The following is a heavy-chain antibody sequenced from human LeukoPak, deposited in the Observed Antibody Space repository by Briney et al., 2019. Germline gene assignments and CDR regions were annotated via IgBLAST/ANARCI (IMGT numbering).Heavy chain of an antibody. CDR2: IYYSGST. CDR3: ARVGVMATVNGYRYHALDV. J-gene: IGHJ6*02. CDR1: GDSISSGDCY. V-gene: IGHV4-30-4*01. Sequence: PSETLSLTCSVSGDSISSGDCYWSWIRQPPGKGLEWIGYIYYSGSTYYNPSLKSRVTVSIDTSKNQFSLKLSSVTAADTAVYYCARVGVMATVNGYRYHALDVWGQGTTVAVSS. D-gene: IGHD5-12*01.